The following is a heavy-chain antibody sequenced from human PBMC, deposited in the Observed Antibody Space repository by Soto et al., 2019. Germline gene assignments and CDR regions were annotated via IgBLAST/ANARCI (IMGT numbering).Heavy chain of an antibody. V-gene: IGHV3-23*01. Sequence: EVQLLESGGGLVQPGGSLRLSCAASGFTFSDYAMSWVRQTPGKGLECVSAISGGGVTTHFADSVKGRFTISRDSSKNTLYLQMNSLRAEDTAVYYCAKDVREYTYGIFDSWGQGTLVTVSS. CDR1: GFTFSDYA. J-gene: IGHJ4*02. D-gene: IGHD5-18*01. CDR2: ISGGGVTT. CDR3: AKDVREYTYGIFDS.